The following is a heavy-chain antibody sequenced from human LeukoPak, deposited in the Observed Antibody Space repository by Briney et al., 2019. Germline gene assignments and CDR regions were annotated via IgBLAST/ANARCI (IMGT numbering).Heavy chain of an antibody. D-gene: IGHD1-26*01. CDR3: ARGRRSYGTPSFDY. V-gene: IGHV4-34*01. CDR1: GGSFRGYY. CDR2: INHTGST. J-gene: IGHJ4*02. Sequence: SETLSLTCAVYGGSFRGYYWSWIRQPPGKGLGWIGEINHTGSTNYNPSLKSRVTISVDTSKNQFSLKLSSVTAADTAVYYCARGRRSYGTPSFDYWGQGTLVTVSS.